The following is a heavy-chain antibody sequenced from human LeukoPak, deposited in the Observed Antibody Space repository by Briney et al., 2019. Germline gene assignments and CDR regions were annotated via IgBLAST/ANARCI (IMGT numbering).Heavy chain of an antibody. CDR1: GFTVITND. CDR3: ARGVEPLAANTLAY. V-gene: IGHV3-53*01. CDR2: LYSDGNT. Sequence: GGSLRLSCAASGFTVITNDMTWVRQAPGKGLEWVSVLYSDGNTKYADSVQGRFTISRDNSKNTLYLEMNSLSPDDTAVYYCARGVEPLAANTLAYWGQGILVTVSS. J-gene: IGHJ4*02. D-gene: IGHD1-14*01.